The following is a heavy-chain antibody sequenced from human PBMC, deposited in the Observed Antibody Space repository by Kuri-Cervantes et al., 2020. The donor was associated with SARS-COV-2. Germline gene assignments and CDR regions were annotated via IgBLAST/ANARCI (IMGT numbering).Heavy chain of an antibody. J-gene: IGHJ6*03. CDR3: ARDKLAGYYYYYMDV. V-gene: IGHV3-30-3*01. Sequence: GGSLKIPLAASGFTFSSYAMHWVRQAPGKGLEWVAVISYDGSNKYYADSVEGRFTISRDNSKNTLYLQMSSLRAEDTAVYYCARDKLAGYYYYYMDVWGKGTTVTVSS. CDR2: ISYDGSNK. D-gene: IGHD1-1*01. CDR1: GFTFSSYA.